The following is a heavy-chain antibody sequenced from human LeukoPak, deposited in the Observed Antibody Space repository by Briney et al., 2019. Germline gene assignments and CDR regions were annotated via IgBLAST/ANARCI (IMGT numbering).Heavy chain of an antibody. J-gene: IGHJ4*02. CDR3: ATDTKDMLTTIGALDF. V-gene: IGHV3-15*01. Sequence: GGSLRLSCAASGFTFTNAWMTWVRQAPGKGLEWVGRVKSKTDGGTTDYAAPVKGRFTISRDDSKNTLYLQMNSLTTEDTAVYYCATDTKDMLTTIGALDFWGQETLVTVSS. CDR1: GFTFTNAW. D-gene: IGHD5-12*01. CDR2: VKSKTDGGTT.